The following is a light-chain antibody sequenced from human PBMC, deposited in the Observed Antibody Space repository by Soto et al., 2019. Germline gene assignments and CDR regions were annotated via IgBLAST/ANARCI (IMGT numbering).Light chain of an antibody. J-gene: IGKJ4*01. CDR3: QQYGDSPT. CDR2: GAS. V-gene: IGKV3-20*01. Sequence: EIVLTQSPGTLSLSPGERATLSCRASQSVRSSYLAWYQQKPGQAPRLLIYGASSRATGIPDRFSGSGSGTDFTLTISRLETEDLAVYYCQQYGDSPTFGGGTKVGIK. CDR1: QSVRSSY.